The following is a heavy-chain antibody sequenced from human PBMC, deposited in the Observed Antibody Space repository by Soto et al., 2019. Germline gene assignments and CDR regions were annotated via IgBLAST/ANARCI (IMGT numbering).Heavy chain of an antibody. V-gene: IGHV3-23*01. CDR3: AKGTYGDYYYYMDV. D-gene: IGHD4-17*01. J-gene: IGHJ6*03. CDR2: ISDSGGST. Sequence: EVQLLESGGGLVQPGGSLRLSCAASGFIFSNYAMSWVRQAPGKGLEWVSAISDSGGSTYYADSEQGRFTISRDSSKNTLYLQMNSLGAEDTAIYYCAKGTYGDYYYYMDVWGKGTTVTVSS. CDR1: GFIFSNYA.